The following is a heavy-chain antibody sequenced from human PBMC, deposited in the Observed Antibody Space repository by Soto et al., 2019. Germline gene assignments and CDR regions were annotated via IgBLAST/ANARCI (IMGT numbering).Heavy chain of an antibody. CDR3: ARGHTQSTVTPIRY. V-gene: IGHV1-18*01. Sequence: GASVKVSCKASGYTFSSYGITWVRQAPGQGLEWMGWISAYNGNTNYARKLQGRLTMTTDTSTSTAYMELRSLRSDDTAVYYCARGHTQSTVTPIRYWGQGTLVTVSS. CDR1: GYTFSSYG. J-gene: IGHJ4*02. CDR2: ISAYNGNT. D-gene: IGHD4-17*01.